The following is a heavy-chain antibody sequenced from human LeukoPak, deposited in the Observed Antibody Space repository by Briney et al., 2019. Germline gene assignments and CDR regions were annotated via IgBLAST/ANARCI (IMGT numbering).Heavy chain of an antibody. CDR2: ISYDGSNK. CDR1: GFTFSGFA. Sequence: GRSLRLSCSASGFTFSGFAMHWVRQAPGKGLEWVAVISYDGSNKYYADSVKGRFTISRDNSKNTLYLQMNSLRAEDTAVYYCARDRGYCSGGSCRSSGGMDVWGQGTTVTVSS. CDR3: ARDRGYCSGGSCRSSGGMDV. D-gene: IGHD2-15*01. V-gene: IGHV3-30-3*01. J-gene: IGHJ6*02.